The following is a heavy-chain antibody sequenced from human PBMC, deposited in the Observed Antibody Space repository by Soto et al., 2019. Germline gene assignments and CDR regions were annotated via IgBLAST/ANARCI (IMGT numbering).Heavy chain of an antibody. Sequence: SETLSLTCAVYGGSFSCYYWSWIRQPPGKGLEWIGEINHSGSTNYNPSLKSRVTISVDTSKNQFSLKLSSVTAADTAVYYCARELTGTGVVSGGSSWGQGTLVTVSS. CDR2: INHSGST. CDR3: ARELTGTGVVSGGSS. V-gene: IGHV4-34*01. J-gene: IGHJ4*02. CDR1: GGSFSCYY. D-gene: IGHD2-15*01.